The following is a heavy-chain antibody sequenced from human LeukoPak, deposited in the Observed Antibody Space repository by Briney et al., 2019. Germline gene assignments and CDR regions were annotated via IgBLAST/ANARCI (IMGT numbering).Heavy chain of an antibody. D-gene: IGHD2-2*01. CDR2: TYYRSTWYN. Sequence: SQTLSLTCAISGDSVSSNSVTWNWIRQSPSRGLEWLGRTYYRSTWYNDYAVPVRGRITVNPDTSKNQFTLHLNSVTPEDTAVYYCARRLTQYDCFDPWGQGILVTVSS. CDR1: GDSVSSNSVT. CDR3: ARRLTQYDCFDP. J-gene: IGHJ5*02. V-gene: IGHV6-1*01.